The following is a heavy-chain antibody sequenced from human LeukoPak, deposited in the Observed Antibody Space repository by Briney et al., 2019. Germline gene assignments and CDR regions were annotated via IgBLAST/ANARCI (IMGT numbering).Heavy chain of an antibody. CDR1: GGSISSSSYY. D-gene: IGHD3-22*01. CDR2: IYYSGST. CDR3: ASRRAGSSGWVTAFDI. Sequence: SETLSLTCTVSGGSISSSSYYWGWIRQPPGKGLEWIGYIYYSGSTNYNPSLKSRVTISVDTSKNQFSLKLSSVTAADTAVYYCASRRAGSSGWVTAFDIWGQGTMVTVSS. J-gene: IGHJ3*02. V-gene: IGHV4-61*05.